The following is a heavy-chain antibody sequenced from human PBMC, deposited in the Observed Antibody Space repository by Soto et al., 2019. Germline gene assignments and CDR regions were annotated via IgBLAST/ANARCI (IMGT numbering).Heavy chain of an antibody. J-gene: IGHJ3*01. CDR2: INPNGGST. CDR1: GYTFTNYY. Sequence: QVQFVQSGAEVKKPGASVRVSCKASGYTFTNYYIDWVRQAPGQGLEWMGIINPNGGSTKYAQKFQGRVTMTRDTATSTVDIEVGSLRVEYRAVYYCARAAWTKVTIRLNDVFDVWGQGTIVTVSS. V-gene: IGHV1-46*03. D-gene: IGHD4-4*01. CDR3: ARAAWTKVTIRLNDVFDV.